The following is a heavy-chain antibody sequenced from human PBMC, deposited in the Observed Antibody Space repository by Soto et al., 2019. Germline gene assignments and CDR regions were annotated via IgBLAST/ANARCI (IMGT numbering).Heavy chain of an antibody. CDR3: ARDLLWDDFWSGYSLGNLVDY. V-gene: IGHV1-18*01. J-gene: IGHJ4*02. Sequence: ASVKVSCKASGYTFTSYGISWVRQAPGQGLEWMGWISAYNGNTNYAQKLQGRVTMTTDTSTSTAYMELRSLRSDDTAVYYCARDLLWDDFWSGYSLGNLVDYWGQGTLVTVSS. D-gene: IGHD3-3*01. CDR1: GYTFTSYG. CDR2: ISAYNGNT.